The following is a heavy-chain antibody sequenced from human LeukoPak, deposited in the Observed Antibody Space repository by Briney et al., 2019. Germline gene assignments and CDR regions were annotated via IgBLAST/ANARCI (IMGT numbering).Heavy chain of an antibody. CDR1: GFALSSHW. CDR3: ARNNGMDV. V-gene: IGHV3-7*03. J-gene: IGHJ6*02. CDR2: VNRDGSET. Sequence: PGGSLRLSCAASGFALSSHWMTWVRQVPGRGPEWVANVNRDGSETYYLGSAKGRFTISKDNAKNSLYLQMNSLRAEDTALYHCARNNGMDVWGQGTTVIVSS.